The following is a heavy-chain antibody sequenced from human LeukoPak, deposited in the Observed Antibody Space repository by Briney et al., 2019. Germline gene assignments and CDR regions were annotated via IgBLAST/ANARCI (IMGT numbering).Heavy chain of an antibody. CDR1: GYTFTIYG. CDR2: ISAYNGNT. J-gene: IGHJ1*01. CDR3: ARDGTYYYDSSGYPGPFQH. Sequence: ASVTVSFKASGYTFTIYGISWVRQAPAIGLEWMGWISAYNGNTNYAQKLQGRVTMTTDTSTSTAYMELRSLRSDDTAVYYCARDGTYYYDSSGYPGPFQHWGQGTLVTVSS. D-gene: IGHD3-22*01. V-gene: IGHV1-18*01.